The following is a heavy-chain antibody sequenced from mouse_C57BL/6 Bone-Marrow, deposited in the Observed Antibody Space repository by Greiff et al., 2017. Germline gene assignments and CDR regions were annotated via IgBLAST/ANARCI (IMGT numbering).Heavy chain of an antibody. Sequence: VQLQQSGPVLVKPGASVKMSCKASGYTFTDYYMNWVKQSHGKSLEWIGVINPYNGGTSYNQKFKGKATLTVDKSSSTAYMELNSLTSEDSAVYYCARLDLFAYWCRWSLGSDSA. CDR1: GYTFTDYY. J-gene: IGHJ3*01. CDR3: ARLDLFAY. V-gene: IGHV1-19*01. CDR2: INPYNGGT.